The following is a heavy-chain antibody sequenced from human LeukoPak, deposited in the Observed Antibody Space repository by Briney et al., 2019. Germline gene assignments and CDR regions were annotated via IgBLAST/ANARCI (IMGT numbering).Heavy chain of an antibody. CDR3: ARPGPDILTGYDY. D-gene: IGHD3-9*01. CDR2: IYPGDSDT. Sequence: GESLEISCKGSGYSFTSYWIGWVRQMPGKGLEWMGIIYPGDSDTRYSPSFQGQVTISADKSISTAYLQWSSLKASDTAMYYCARPGPDILTGYDYWGQGTLVTVSS. V-gene: IGHV5-51*01. J-gene: IGHJ4*02. CDR1: GYSFTSYW.